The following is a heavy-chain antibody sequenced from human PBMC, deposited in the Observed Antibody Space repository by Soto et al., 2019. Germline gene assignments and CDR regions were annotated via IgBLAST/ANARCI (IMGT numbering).Heavy chain of an antibody. CDR1: GFTFSSRA. J-gene: IGHJ4*02. CDR3: AKLTYADLWSGSHDS. CDR2: ISASGDNT. D-gene: IGHD3-3*01. V-gene: IGHV3-23*01. Sequence: GGSLRLSCAASGFTFSSRAMSWVRQAPGKGLDWVSIISASGDNTYYADSVKGRFTISRDNSKNTLYLQVNSLRAEDTAVYYCAKLTYADLWSGSHDSWGQGTLVTVSS.